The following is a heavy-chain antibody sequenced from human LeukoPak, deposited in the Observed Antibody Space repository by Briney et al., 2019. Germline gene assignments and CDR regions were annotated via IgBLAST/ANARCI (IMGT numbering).Heavy chain of an antibody. CDR2: ISYSGSN. D-gene: IGHD1-26*01. V-gene: IGHV4-59*08. CDR1: GVSISSYY. J-gene: IGHJ4*02. CDR3: ARMYSGTSYYFDY. Sequence: TSETLSLTCSVSGVSISSYYWSWIRQPPGKGLEGIGDISYSGSNNDHPSLKRRVTISVGTSKNQFSLKLSSVTAAATAVYYCARMYSGTSYYFDYWGQGTLVTVSS.